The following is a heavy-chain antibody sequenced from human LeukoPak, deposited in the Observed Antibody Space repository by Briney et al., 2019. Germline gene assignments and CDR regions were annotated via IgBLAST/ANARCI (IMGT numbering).Heavy chain of an antibody. CDR3: ARGLRTAY. CDR1: GGSISSSSYY. V-gene: IGHV4-39*07. CDR2: IYYSGST. D-gene: IGHD3-16*01. Sequence: SETLSLTCTVSGGSISSSSYYWGWIRQPPGKGLEWIGSIYYSGSTYYNPSLKSRVTISVDTSKNQFSLKLSSVTAADTAVYYCARGLRTAYWGQGTLVTVSS. J-gene: IGHJ4*02.